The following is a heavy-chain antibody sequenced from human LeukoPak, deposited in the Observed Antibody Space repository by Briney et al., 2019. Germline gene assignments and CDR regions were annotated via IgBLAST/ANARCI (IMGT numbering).Heavy chain of an antibody. J-gene: IGHJ5*02. CDR1: GGTFSSNA. CDR3: ARDGIAAAGPGLYYGWFDP. D-gene: IGHD6-13*01. CDR2: IIPIFGTA. V-gene: IGHV1-69*01. Sequence: SVKVSCKASGGTFSSNAISWVRQAPGQGLEWMGGIIPIFGTANYAQKFQGRVTITADESTSTAYMELSSLRSEDTAVYYCARDGIAAAGPGLYYGWFDPWGQGTLVTVSS.